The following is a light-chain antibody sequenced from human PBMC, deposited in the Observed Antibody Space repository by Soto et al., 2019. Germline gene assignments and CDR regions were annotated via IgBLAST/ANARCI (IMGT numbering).Light chain of an antibody. Sequence: ETVLTQSPATLSLSPGQRATLSCRASQNIGSYLIWYQQKPGQAPRLLISDASNRATGIPARFSGSGSGTAFTLTISSLEPEDFAVYYCQQRGNWPLTFGGGTKVEI. CDR2: DAS. CDR1: QNIGSY. V-gene: IGKV3-11*01. CDR3: QQRGNWPLT. J-gene: IGKJ4*01.